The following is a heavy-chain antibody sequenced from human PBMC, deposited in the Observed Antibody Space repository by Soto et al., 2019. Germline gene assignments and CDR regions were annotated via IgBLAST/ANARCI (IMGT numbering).Heavy chain of an antibody. D-gene: IGHD3-10*01. V-gene: IGHV3-30-3*01. Sequence: QVQLVESGGGVVQPGRSLRLSCAASGFTFSTYAIHWLRQAPGKGLEWLAVISYDATNKYYADSVKGRFTISRDNSKNTLYLQMNSLKTEDTSLYYCARDGGAYWGQGTLVTVSS. CDR1: GFTFSTYA. J-gene: IGHJ4*02. CDR2: ISYDATNK. CDR3: ARDGGAY.